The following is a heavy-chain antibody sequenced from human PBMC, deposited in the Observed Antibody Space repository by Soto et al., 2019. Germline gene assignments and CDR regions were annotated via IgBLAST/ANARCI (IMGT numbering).Heavy chain of an antibody. D-gene: IGHD2-2*01. CDR3: AKDLDFFCSSTSCPYYYYGMDV. J-gene: IGHJ6*02. Sequence: PGGSLRLSCAASGFTFSSYGMHWVRQAPGKGLEWVAVISYDGSNKYYADSVKGRFTISRDNSKNTLYLQMNSLRAEDTAVYYCAKDLDFFCSSTSCPYYYYGMDVWGQGTTVTVSS. V-gene: IGHV3-30*18. CDR1: GFTFSSYG. CDR2: ISYDGSNK.